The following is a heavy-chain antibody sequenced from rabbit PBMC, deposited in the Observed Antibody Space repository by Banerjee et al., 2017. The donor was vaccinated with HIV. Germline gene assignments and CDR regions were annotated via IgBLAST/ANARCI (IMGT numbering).Heavy chain of an antibody. J-gene: IGHJ4*01. CDR2: IYVGDGNT. CDR1: FSFSCGYD. CDR3: ARAGSGYRQFDL. V-gene: IGHV1S40*01. Sequence: FSFSCGYDMCWVRQAPGKGLEWIACIYVGDGNTFYASWAKGRFTISKTSSTTVTLQMTSLTAADTATYFCARAGSGYRQFDLWGQGTLVTV. D-gene: IGHD8-1*01.